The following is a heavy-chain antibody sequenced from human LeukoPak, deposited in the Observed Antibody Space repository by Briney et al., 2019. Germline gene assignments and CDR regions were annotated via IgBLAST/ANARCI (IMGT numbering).Heavy chain of an antibody. D-gene: IGHD5-18*01. V-gene: IGHV3-15*01. CDR2: IKSKTYGGTT. CDR1: GFAFNNAW. Sequence: GGSLRLSCAASGFAFNNAWMSWVRQAPGKGLEWIGHIKSKTYGGTTDYAAPVNGRFTISRDDSKHTLYLQINSLITEDTAVYYCTTEGYTYGYHAFDIWGQGTMLTVSS. CDR3: TTEGYTYGYHAFDI. J-gene: IGHJ3*02.